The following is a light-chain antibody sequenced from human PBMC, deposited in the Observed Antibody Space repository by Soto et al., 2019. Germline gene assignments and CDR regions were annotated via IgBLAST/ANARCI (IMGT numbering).Light chain of an antibody. CDR1: QGISSY. J-gene: IGKJ2*01. CDR2: AAS. Sequence: DIQLTQSPSFLSASVGDRVTITCRASQGISSYVAWYQQKPGKVPKALIYAASTLQSGVPSRFSGSGSGTDFTLTISSLQPEDFATYYCQQLNSYPYTFGQGTKLEIK. CDR3: QQLNSYPYT. V-gene: IGKV1-9*01.